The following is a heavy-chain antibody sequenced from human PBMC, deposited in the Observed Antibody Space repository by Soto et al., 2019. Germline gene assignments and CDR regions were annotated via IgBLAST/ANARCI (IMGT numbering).Heavy chain of an antibody. CDR3: ASTEYCSSTSCYRGFDY. V-gene: IGHV4-59*01. CDR1: GGSISSYY. D-gene: IGHD2-2*02. CDR2: IYYSGST. Sequence: SETLSLTCTVSGGSISSYYWSWIRQPPGKGLEWIGYIYYSGSTNYNPSLKSRITISVDTSKNQFSLKLSSVTAADTAVYYCASTEYCSSTSCYRGFDYWRLGTLVTVSS. J-gene: IGHJ4*01.